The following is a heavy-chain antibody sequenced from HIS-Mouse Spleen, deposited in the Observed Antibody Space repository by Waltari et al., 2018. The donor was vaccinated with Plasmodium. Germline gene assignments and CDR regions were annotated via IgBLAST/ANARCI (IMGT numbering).Heavy chain of an antibody. CDR3: AKDRRSSSWYVDY. Sequence: QVQLVEAGGGVVQPGRSLRLSCAASGFTFSSYGMQWVRQAPGKGREWVAFISYDGSNQYYADSVKGRFTISRDNSKNTLYLQMNSLRAEDTAVYYCAKDRRSSSWYVDYWGQGTLVTVSS. CDR1: GFTFSSYG. V-gene: IGHV3-30*18. D-gene: IGHD6-13*01. CDR2: ISYDGSNQ. J-gene: IGHJ4*02.